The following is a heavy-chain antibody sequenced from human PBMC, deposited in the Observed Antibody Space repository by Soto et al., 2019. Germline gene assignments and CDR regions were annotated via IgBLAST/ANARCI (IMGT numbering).Heavy chain of an antibody. J-gene: IGHJ5*02. D-gene: IGHD2-15*01. CDR2: ISYDGSNK. V-gene: IGHV3-30*18. CDR3: AKPAVGVRYCSGGSCYPGMDGWFDP. Sequence: GGSLRLSCAASGFTFSSYGMHWVRQAPGKGLEWVAVISYDGSNKYYADSVKGRFTISRDNSKNTLYLQMNSLRAEDTAVYYCAKPAVGVRYCSGGSCYPGMDGWFDPWGQGTLVTVSS. CDR1: GFTFSSYG.